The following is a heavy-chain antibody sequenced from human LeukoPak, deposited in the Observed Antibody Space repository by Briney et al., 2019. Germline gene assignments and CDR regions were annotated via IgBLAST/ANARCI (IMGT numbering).Heavy chain of an antibody. CDR2: INTDGSRT. Sequence: GGSPRLSCAASGFTFSSYWMHWVRQAPGKGLLWVSRINTDGSRTSYADSVKGRFTISRDNAKNTLYLQMNSLRAEDTAVYYCARREAEMATIQDPFDYWGQGTLVTVSS. D-gene: IGHD5-24*01. J-gene: IGHJ4*02. CDR3: ARREAEMATIQDPFDY. CDR1: GFTFSSYW. V-gene: IGHV3-74*01.